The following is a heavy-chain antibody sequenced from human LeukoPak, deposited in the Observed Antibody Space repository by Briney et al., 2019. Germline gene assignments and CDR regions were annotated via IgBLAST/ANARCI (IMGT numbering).Heavy chain of an antibody. V-gene: IGHV4-59*01. J-gene: IGHJ4*02. CDR2: IYYSGST. CDR3: ARAAGYDNSGYYSAFDY. CDR1: GGSISSYY. D-gene: IGHD3-22*01. Sequence: SETLSLTCTVSGGSISSYYWTWIRQPPGKVLGWIGYIYYSGSTNYNPSLKSRVTLSVDTSKNQFSLKLSSVTAADTAVYYCARAAGYDNSGYYSAFDYWGQGSLVTVSS.